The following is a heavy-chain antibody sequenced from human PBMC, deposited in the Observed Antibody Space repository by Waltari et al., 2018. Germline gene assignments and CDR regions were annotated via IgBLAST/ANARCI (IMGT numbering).Heavy chain of an antibody. CDR3: ARRGVVVAAARDYYYMDV. D-gene: IGHD2-15*01. V-gene: IGHV4-39*01. J-gene: IGHJ6*03. CDR2: IYYSGST. CDR1: GGSISSRRYY. Sequence: QLPLQASGPGLVKPSATLSLTCTVPGGSISSRRYYWGWIRQPPGKGLEWIGSIYYSGSTYYNPSLKSRVTISVDTSKNQFSLKLSAVTAADTAVYYCARRGVVVAAARDYYYMDVWGKGTTVTVSS.